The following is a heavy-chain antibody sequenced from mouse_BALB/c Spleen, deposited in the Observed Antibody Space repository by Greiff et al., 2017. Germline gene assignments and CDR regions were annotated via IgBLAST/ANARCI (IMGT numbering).Heavy chain of an antibody. CDR2: IYPGDGDT. V-gene: IGHV1-82*01. CDR3: AREKAYAMDY. CDR1: GYAFSSSW. Sequence: VHLVESGPELVKPGASVKISCKASGYAFSSSWMNWVKQRPGQGLEWIGRIYPGDGDTNYNGKFKGKATLTADKSSSTAYMQLSSLTSVDSAVYFCAREKAYAMDYWGQGTSVTVSS. J-gene: IGHJ4*01.